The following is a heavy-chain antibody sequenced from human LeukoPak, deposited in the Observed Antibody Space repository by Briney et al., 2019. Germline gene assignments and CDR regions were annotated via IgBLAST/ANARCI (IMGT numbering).Heavy chain of an antibody. V-gene: IGHV3-13*04. CDR3: SRVGSSGWPNYFDS. CDR2: IGTSGDT. CDR1: GFTFSSYD. J-gene: IGHJ4*02. D-gene: IGHD6-19*01. Sequence: PGGSLRLSCAASGFTFSSYDMHWVRQATGKGLEWVSVIGTSGDTYYAGSVKGRFTISRENAKNSLYLQMNSLTAGDTAVYFSSRVGSSGWPNYFDSWGQGTLVTVSS.